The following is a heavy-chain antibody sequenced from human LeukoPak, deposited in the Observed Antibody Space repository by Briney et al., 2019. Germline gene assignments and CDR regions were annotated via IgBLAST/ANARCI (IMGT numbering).Heavy chain of an antibody. D-gene: IGHD6-13*01. J-gene: IGHJ5*02. CDR2: ITGSGDST. CDR1: GFTFSSYA. Sequence: GGSLRLSCEASGFTFSSYAMSWVRQAPGKGLEWVSTITGSGDSTYYADSVKGRFTISRDNSKNTLYLQMNSLRAEDTAVYYCAKASYSSSWYNWFDPWGQGTLVTVSS. CDR3: AKASYSSSWYNWFDP. V-gene: IGHV3-23*01.